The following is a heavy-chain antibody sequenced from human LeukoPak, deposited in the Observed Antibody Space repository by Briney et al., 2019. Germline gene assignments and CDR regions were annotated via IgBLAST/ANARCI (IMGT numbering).Heavy chain of an antibody. CDR3: ATYDADAFDI. CDR2: FDPEDGET. D-gene: IGHD1-1*01. CDR1: GYTLSELS. V-gene: IGHV1-24*01. Sequence: ASVKVSCKVSGYTLSELSMHWVRQAPGKGLGWMGGFDPEDGETIYAQKFQGRVTMAEDTSTDTAYMELSSLRSEDTAVYYCATYDADAFDIWGKGTMVTVSS. J-gene: IGHJ3*02.